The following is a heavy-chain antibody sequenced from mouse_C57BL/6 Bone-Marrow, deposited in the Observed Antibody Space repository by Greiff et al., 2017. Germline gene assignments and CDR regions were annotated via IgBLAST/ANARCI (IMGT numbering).Heavy chain of an antibody. CDR2: IHPSDSDT. J-gene: IGHJ1*03. D-gene: IGHD2-2*01. Sequence: VQLQQPGAELVKPGASVKVSCKASGYTFTSYWMHWVKQRPGQGLEWIGRIHPSDSDTKYNQKFKGKATFTVAKSSSTAYMHLRSLTSKDSAVYYCAIYGYVYWYFDVWGTGTTVTVSS. CDR1: GYTFTSYW. V-gene: IGHV1-74*01. CDR3: AIYGYVYWYFDV.